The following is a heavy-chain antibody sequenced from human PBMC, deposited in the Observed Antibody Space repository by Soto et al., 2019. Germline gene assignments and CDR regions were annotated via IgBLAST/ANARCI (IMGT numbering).Heavy chain of an antibody. J-gene: IGHJ4*02. V-gene: IGHV3-21*01. CDR1: GFTFSSYS. CDR2: ISSSSSYI. D-gene: IGHD6-6*01. CDR3: ARVGGQLGPGFDY. Sequence: EVQLVESGGGLVKPGGSLRLSCAASGFTFSSYSMNWVRQAPGKGLEWVSSISSSSSYIYYADSAKGRFTISRANAKNSRYLQMNSLRARDTAVYYCARVGGQLGPGFDYWGQGTLVTVSS.